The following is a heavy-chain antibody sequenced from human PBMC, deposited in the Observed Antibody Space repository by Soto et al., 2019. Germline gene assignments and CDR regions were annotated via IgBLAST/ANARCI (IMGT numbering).Heavy chain of an antibody. Sequence: SETLSLTCIVSGASISNYYWTWIRQSPGKGLEWIGYMYYSGSTNYNPSLKSRVTITIDTSKNQFSLKLRSATSADTAVYYCEKEAGMGAWFDPWGQGTLVTVSS. D-gene: IGHD1-26*01. J-gene: IGHJ5*02. CDR2: MYYSGST. CDR3: EKEAGMGAWFDP. V-gene: IGHV4-59*01. CDR1: GASISNYY.